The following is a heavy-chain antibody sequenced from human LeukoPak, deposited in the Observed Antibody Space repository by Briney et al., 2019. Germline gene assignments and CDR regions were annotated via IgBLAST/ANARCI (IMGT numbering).Heavy chain of an antibody. V-gene: IGHV3-23*01. J-gene: IGHJ4*02. Sequence: GGSLRLSCDASGFTFSTYAMSWVRQAPGEGLEGVSGLSGSGGSTWYADSVKGRFTISRDNSKNTVYLHMSSLRAEDTAVYYCAKFEGLCGSANTCYHFDCWGQGTLVTVSS. D-gene: IGHD2-2*01. CDR3: AKFEGLCGSANTCYHFDC. CDR2: LSGSGGST. CDR1: GFTFSTYA.